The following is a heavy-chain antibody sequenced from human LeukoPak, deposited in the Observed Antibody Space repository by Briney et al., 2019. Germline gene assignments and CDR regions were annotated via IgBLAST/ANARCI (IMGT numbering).Heavy chain of an antibody. CDR2: ISSSSSYI. V-gene: IGHV3-21*01. CDR3: VPSLGYRGVRNWFDP. D-gene: IGHD3-10*01. Sequence: GGSLRLSCAASGFTFSSYSMNWVRQAPGKGLEWVSSISSSSSYIYYADSVKGRFTISRDNAKNSLYLQMNSLRAEDTAVYYCVPSLGYRGVRNWFDPWGQGTLVTVSS. CDR1: GFTFSSYS. J-gene: IGHJ5*02.